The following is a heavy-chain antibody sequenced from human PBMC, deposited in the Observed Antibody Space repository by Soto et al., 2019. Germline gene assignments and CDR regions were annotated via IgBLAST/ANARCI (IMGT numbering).Heavy chain of an antibody. CDR2: IYYSGST. CDR3: ARDAGPTYGMDV. J-gene: IGHJ6*02. CDR1: GGSISIGDYY. Sequence: SETLSLTCTVSGGSISIGDYYWSWIRQPPGKGLEWIGYIYYSGSTYYNPSLKSRVTISVDTSKNQFSLKLSSVTAADTAVYYCARDAGPTYGMDVWGQGTTVT. V-gene: IGHV4-30-4*01.